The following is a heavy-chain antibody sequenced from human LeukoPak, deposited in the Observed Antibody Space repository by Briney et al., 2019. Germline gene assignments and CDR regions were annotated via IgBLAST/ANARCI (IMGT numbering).Heavy chain of an antibody. D-gene: IGHD1-1*01. Sequence: GGSLRLSCAGSGFTLSSNWMHWVRQGPGKGLVWVSRIYSDGSRTNYADSVKGRFTISGDNAKNTLYLQMNSLRAEDTAVYYCARESPGTTVFDYWGQGTLVTVSS. CDR3: ARESPGTTVFDY. CDR2: IYSDGSRT. J-gene: IGHJ4*02. CDR1: GFTLSSNW. V-gene: IGHV3-74*01.